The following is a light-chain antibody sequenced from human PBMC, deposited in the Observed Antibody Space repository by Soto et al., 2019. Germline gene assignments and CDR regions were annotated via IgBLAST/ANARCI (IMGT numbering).Light chain of an antibody. CDR3: QQYNSFSLTT. Sequence: IQMTQSPSTLAASVRDSINITCRASQSIGRWLAWYQQKPGKAPKLLIYDASTLESGVPSRFSGSGSGTEFTLTISSLQPDDFATYFCQQYNSFSLTTFGQGTRLEIK. V-gene: IGKV1-5*01. CDR1: QSIGRW. CDR2: DAS. J-gene: IGKJ5*01.